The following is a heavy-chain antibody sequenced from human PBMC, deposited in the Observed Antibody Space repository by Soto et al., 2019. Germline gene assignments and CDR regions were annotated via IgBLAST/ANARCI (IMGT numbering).Heavy chain of an antibody. J-gene: IGHJ4*02. CDR2: IYYSGST. CDR3: ARRYSSSFDY. Sequence: SETLSLTCTVSGGSISSYCWSWIRQPPGKGLEWIGYIYYSGSTNYNPSLKSRVTISVDTSKNQFSLKLSSVTAADTAVYYCARRYSSSFDYWGKGTLVTVSS. CDR1: GGSISSYC. V-gene: IGHV4-59*08. D-gene: IGHD6-13*01.